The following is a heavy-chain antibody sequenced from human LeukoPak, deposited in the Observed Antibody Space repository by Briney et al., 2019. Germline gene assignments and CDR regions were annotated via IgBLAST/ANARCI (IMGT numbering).Heavy chain of an antibody. J-gene: IGHJ4*02. CDR2: ISVSGGST. CDR3: AKASTNWGKFYLDY. V-gene: IGHV3-23*01. D-gene: IGHD7-27*01. CDR1: GFTFSSYA. Sequence: GGSLRLSCAASGFTFSSYAMSWVRQAPGKGLEWVSAISVSGGSTYYADSVKGRFTISRDNSKNTLYLQMNSLRAEDTAVYYCAKASTNWGKFYLDYWGQGTLVTVSS.